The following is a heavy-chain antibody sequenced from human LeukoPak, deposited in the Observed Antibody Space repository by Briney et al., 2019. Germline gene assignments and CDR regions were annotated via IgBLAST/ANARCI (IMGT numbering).Heavy chain of an antibody. J-gene: IGHJ5*02. CDR2: IYYSGST. V-gene: IGHV4-39*07. CDR3: ARDVGGSGDS. D-gene: IGHD3-22*01. CDR1: GGSISSSSYY. Sequence: PSETLSLTCTVSGGSISSSSYYWGWIRQPPGKGLEWIGSIYYSGSTYYNPSLKSRVTISVDTSKNQFSLKLSSVTAADTAVYYCARDVGGSGDSWGQGTLVTVSS.